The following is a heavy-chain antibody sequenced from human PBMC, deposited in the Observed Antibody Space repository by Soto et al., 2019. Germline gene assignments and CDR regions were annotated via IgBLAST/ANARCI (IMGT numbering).Heavy chain of an antibody. CDR1: GGSISSGDYY. CDR3: ARDQGYYYDSSGYDY. J-gene: IGHJ4*02. CDR2: IYYSGST. Sequence: SETLALTFTVSGGSISSGDYYWSWIRQPQGKGLEWIGYIYYSGSTYYNPSLKSRVTISVDTSKNQFSLKLSSGTAADTAVYYCARDQGYYYDSSGYDYWGQGTLVTVSS. V-gene: IGHV4-30-4*01. D-gene: IGHD3-22*01.